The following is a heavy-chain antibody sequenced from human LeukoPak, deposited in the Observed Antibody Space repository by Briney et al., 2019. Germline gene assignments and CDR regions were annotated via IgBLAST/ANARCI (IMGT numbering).Heavy chain of an antibody. V-gene: IGHV3-30*18. J-gene: IGHJ4*02. CDR3: AKDDYYDTSGYRD. Sequence: QSGGSLRLSCAASGFTFSSYGMHWVRRAPGKGLEWVAVISYDVGKKYYADSVKGRFTISRDNSKNTLYLQMNSLRAEDTAVYYCAKDDYYDTSGYRDWGQGTLVTVSS. D-gene: IGHD3-22*01. CDR1: GFTFSSYG. CDR2: ISYDVGKK.